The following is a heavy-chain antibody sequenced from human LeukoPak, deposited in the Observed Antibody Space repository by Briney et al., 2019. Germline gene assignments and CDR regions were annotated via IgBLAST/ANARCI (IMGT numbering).Heavy chain of an antibody. Sequence: SVKVSCKASGGTFSSYAISWVRQAPGQGLEWMGGIIPIFGTANYAQKFQGRVTITADESTSTAYMELSSLRSEDTAVYYCAINGECNWNYCVYWGQGTLVTVSS. D-gene: IGHD1-20*01. CDR1: GGTFSSYA. CDR3: AINGECNWNYCVY. V-gene: IGHV1-69*13. CDR2: IIPIFGTA. J-gene: IGHJ4*02.